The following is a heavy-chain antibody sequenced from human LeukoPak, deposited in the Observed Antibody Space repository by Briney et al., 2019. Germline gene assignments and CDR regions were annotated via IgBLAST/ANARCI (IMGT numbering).Heavy chain of an antibody. V-gene: IGHV3-11*03. D-gene: IGHD2-21*02. J-gene: IGHJ4*02. CDR3: ARQTYCGGDCYGGVDY. CDR2: ISSSSSYT. CDR1: GFTFSDYY. Sequence: PGGSLRLSCAAPGFTFSDYYMSWIRQAPGKVLERVSYISSSSSYTNYADSVKGRFTISRDNAKNSLYLQMNSLRAEDTAVYYCARQTYCGGDCYGGVDYWGQGTLVTVSS.